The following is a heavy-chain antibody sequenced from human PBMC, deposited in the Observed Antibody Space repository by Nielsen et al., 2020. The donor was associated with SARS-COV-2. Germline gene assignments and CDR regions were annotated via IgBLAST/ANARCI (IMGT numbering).Heavy chain of an antibody. CDR3: AKVRGYGMDV. V-gene: IGHV3-48*04. Sequence: GGSLRLSCAASGFTFNTYGLNWVRQAPGKGLEWISYISDDNTIFYADSVKGRFTISRDNARNSLYLQMDSLRAEDTAVYYCAKVRGYGMDVWGQGTTVVVSS. CDR2: ISDDNTI. J-gene: IGHJ6*02. D-gene: IGHD3-10*01. CDR1: GFTFNTYG.